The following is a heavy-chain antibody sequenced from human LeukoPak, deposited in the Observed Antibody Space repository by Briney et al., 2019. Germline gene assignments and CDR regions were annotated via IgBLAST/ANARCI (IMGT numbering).Heavy chain of an antibody. Sequence: GGSLRLSCAAAGFTFSSYAMSWVRQAPGKGLERVSAISGSGDRTDYADSVKGRFTISRDNSKNTLFLQMNSLRAEDTAVYHCAKRITYYYGMDVWGQGTTVTVSS. V-gene: IGHV3-23*01. D-gene: IGHD3-16*01. CDR2: ISGSGDRT. J-gene: IGHJ6*02. CDR1: GFTFSSYA. CDR3: AKRITYYYGMDV.